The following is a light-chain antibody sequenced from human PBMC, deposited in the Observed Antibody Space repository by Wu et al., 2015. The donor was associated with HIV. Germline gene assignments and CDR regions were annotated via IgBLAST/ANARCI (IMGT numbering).Light chain of an antibody. CDR1: QTVGDMS. J-gene: IGKJ2*01. Sequence: EIVLTQSPGTLSVSPGESVSLSCRASQTVGDMSVAWYQQKTGQAPRLLIYGASSRATDIPDRFSGSGSGTDFTLTISRLEPEDFAVYYCHQYGSSPYTFGPGD. CDR2: GAS. CDR3: HQYGSSPYT. V-gene: IGKV3-20*01.